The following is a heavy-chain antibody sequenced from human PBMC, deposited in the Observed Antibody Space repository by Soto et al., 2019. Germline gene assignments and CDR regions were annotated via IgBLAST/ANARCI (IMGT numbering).Heavy chain of an antibody. J-gene: IGHJ4*02. CDR2: IYYSGST. Sequence: SETLSLTCLVPGGSISSYYWSWIRQPPGKGLEWIGYIYYSGSTNYNPSFKSRLSISVDTSKNQFSLKLSSVTAADTAVYYCARDIGYYDSNGYYSYFDYWGQGTLVTVS. CDR1: GGSISSYY. D-gene: IGHD3-22*01. CDR3: ARDIGYYDSNGYYSYFDY. V-gene: IGHV4-59*01.